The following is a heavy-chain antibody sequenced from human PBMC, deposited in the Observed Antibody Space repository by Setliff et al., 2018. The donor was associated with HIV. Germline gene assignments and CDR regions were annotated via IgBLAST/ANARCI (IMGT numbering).Heavy chain of an antibody. D-gene: IGHD3-16*01. Sequence: SETLSLTCTVSGGSISSSSYYWGWIRQPPGKGLEWIGSIYFTGSSDNNPSLKSRVTIFVDTSKNQFSLKLSSVTAADTAVYYCARRIGAGNFDYWGQGTLVTVSS. CDR2: IYFTGSS. CDR1: GGSISSSSYY. V-gene: IGHV4-61*05. CDR3: ARRIGAGNFDY. J-gene: IGHJ4*02.